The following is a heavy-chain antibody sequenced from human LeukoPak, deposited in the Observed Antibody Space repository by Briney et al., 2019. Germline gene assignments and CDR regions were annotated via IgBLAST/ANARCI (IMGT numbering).Heavy chain of an antibody. D-gene: IGHD5-12*01. CDR1: GYTLTELS. V-gene: IGHV1-2*04. Sequence: ASVKVSCKVSGYTLTELSMHWVRQAPGQGLEWMGWTNPNGGGTNYAQKFQGWVTMTRDTSISTAYMELSRLRSDDTAVYYCARASYSGYDSSFDYWGQGTLVTVSS. CDR3: ARASYSGYDSSFDY. CDR2: TNPNGGGT. J-gene: IGHJ4*02.